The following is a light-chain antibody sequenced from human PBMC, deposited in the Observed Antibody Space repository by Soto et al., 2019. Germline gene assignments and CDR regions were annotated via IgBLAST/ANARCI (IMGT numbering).Light chain of an antibody. CDR1: QSVSSY. J-gene: IGKJ4*01. CDR2: DAS. Sequence: EIVLTQSPATLSLSPGERATLSCRASQSVSSYLAWYQQNRGQAPRLLIYDASNRATGIPARFSGSGSGTDVTLTISSLEPEDFAVYYCQQRSNWPTFGGGTKVEIK. V-gene: IGKV3-11*01. CDR3: QQRSNWPT.